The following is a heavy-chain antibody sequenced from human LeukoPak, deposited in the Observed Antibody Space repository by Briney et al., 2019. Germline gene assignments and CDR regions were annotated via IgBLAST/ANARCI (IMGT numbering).Heavy chain of an antibody. J-gene: IGHJ6*02. CDR1: GFIFRNYA. CDR3: AKDVRALQWFHYLGMDV. D-gene: IGHD3-10*01. V-gene: IGHV3-30*18. Sequence: PGGSLRLSCAASGFIFRNYAMHWVRQSPGKGLEWLAVISHDERKIYYADSVKGRFTISRDNSRNTLYLEMNSLRTEDTSLYYCAKDVRALQWFHYLGMDVWGQGTTVAVSS. CDR2: ISHDERKI.